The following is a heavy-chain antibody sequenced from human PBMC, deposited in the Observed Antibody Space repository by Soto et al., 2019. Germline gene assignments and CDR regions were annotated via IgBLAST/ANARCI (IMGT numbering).Heavy chain of an antibody. D-gene: IGHD3-10*01. CDR1: GGSISSGGYY. Sequence: QVQLQESGPGLVKPSQTLSLTCTVSGGSISSGGYYWSWIRQHPGKGLEWIGYIYYSGSTYYNPSLKSRATISVDTSKNQFSLKLRSVTAADTAVYYCARDRPHYGSGSYTVESLDYWGQGTLVTVSS. CDR2: IYYSGST. J-gene: IGHJ4*02. V-gene: IGHV4-31*03. CDR3: ARDRPHYGSGSYTVESLDY.